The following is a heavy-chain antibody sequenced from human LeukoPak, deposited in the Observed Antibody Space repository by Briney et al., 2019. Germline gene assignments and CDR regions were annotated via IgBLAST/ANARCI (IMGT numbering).Heavy chain of an antibody. CDR2: IYSSGTT. V-gene: IGHV4-61*02. J-gene: IGHJ4*02. D-gene: IGHD6-19*01. CDR3: ARDSRIAVAGFDY. Sequence: SETLSLTCTVSGGSINSGNNYWSWIRQPAGKGLEWIGRIYSSGTTTYNPSLKSRVTISVDTSKNQFSLKLSSVTAADTAVYYCARDSRIAVAGFDYWGQGTLVTVSS. CDR1: GGSINSGNNY.